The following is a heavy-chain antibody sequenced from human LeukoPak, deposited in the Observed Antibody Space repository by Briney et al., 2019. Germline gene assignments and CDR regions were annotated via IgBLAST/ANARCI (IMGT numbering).Heavy chain of an antibody. D-gene: IGHD5-18*01. Sequence: PGGSLRLSCAASGFTFSNYGLNWVRQAPGKGLEWVSHISSSGSAKYYADSVKGRFTISRDNAKNSLYLQMNSLRAEDTAVYYCAKVVDTAMVTYGEAFDIWGQGTMVTVSS. CDR3: AKVVDTAMVTYGEAFDI. V-gene: IGHV3-48*01. CDR2: ISSSGSAK. J-gene: IGHJ3*02. CDR1: GFTFSNYG.